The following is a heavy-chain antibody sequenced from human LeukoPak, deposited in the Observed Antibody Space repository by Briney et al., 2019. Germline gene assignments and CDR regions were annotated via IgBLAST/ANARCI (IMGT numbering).Heavy chain of an antibody. V-gene: IGHV4-34*01. CDR2: INHSGST. CDR3: ARSKAHSSSWLGRSYYFDY. CDR1: GGSISSSY. J-gene: IGHJ4*02. Sequence: PSETLSLTCTVSGGSISSSYWSWIRQPPGKGLEWIGEINHSGSTNYNPSLKSRVTISVDTSKNQFSLKLSSVTAADTAVYYCARSKAHSSSWLGRSYYFDYWGQGTLVTVSS. D-gene: IGHD6-13*01.